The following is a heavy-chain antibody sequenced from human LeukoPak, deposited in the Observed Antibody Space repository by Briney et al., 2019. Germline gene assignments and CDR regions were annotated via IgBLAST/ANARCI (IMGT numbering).Heavy chain of an antibody. J-gene: IGHJ4*02. Sequence: GGSLRLSCAASGFTFSSYSMNWVRQAPGKGLEWVSDIYSGDRTSYADSVKGRFTISRDNFKNTLNLQMNSLRVEDTAVYYCARATMWDSGSYYTDYWGQGTLVTVSS. CDR3: ARATMWDSGSYYTDY. CDR1: GFTFSSYS. CDR2: IYSGDRT. D-gene: IGHD1-26*01. V-gene: IGHV3-66*01.